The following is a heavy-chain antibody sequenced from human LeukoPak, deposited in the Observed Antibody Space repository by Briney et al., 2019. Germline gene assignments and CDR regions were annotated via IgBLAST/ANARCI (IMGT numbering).Heavy chain of an antibody. CDR3: AKVGLLYDILTGYYNSHYYFDY. J-gene: IGHJ4*02. CDR1: GFTFSNYA. D-gene: IGHD3-9*01. V-gene: IGHV3-23*01. CDR2: ISGSGGST. Sequence: TGGSLRLSCAASGFTFSNYAMSWVRQAPGKGLEWVSAISGSGGSTYYADSVKGRFTISRDNSKNTLSLQMNSLRAEDTAVYYCAKVGLLYDILTGYYNSHYYFDYWGQGTLVTVSS.